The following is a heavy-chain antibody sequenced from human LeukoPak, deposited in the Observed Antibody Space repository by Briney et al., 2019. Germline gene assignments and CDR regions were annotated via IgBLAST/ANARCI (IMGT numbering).Heavy chain of an antibody. D-gene: IGHD3-10*01. CDR2: INHSGST. Sequence: SETLSLTCAAYGGSFSGYYWSWIRQPPGKGLEWIGEINHSGSTNYNPSLKSRVTISVDTSKNQFSLKLSSVTAADTAVYYCARAPSYYYGSGSYYGYWGQGTLVTVSS. CDR3: ARAPSYYYGSGSYYGY. CDR1: GGSFSGYY. V-gene: IGHV4-34*01. J-gene: IGHJ4*02.